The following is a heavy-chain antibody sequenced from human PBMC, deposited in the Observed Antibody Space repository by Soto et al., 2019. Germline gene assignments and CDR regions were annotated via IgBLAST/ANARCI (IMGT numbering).Heavy chain of an antibody. CDR3: TLSGGYSNSHHWSDP. D-gene: IGHD6-13*01. CDR2: IGGNTESGTT. CDR1: GFTFNMAW. Sequence: GGSLRLSCAASGFTFNMAWLSWVRQAPGKGLEWVGRIGGNTESGTTDYAAPVKGRFTISRDDSKNTVYLQMNSLKTEDTAVYHCTLSGGYSNSHHWSDPWGLGT. J-gene: IGHJ5*02. V-gene: IGHV3-15*04.